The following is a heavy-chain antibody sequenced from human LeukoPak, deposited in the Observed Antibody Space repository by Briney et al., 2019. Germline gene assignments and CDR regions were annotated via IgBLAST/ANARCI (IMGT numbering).Heavy chain of an antibody. CDR3: ARESTDAFDI. V-gene: IGHV1-69*13. J-gene: IGHJ3*02. Sequence: PVKVSCKASGGTSTSYAISWVRQAPGQGLEWMGGIIPIFATANYAQKFQGRVTITADESTSTAYMELSSLRSEDTAVYYCARESTDAFDIWGQGTMVTVSS. CDR2: IIPIFATA. CDR1: GGTSTSYA.